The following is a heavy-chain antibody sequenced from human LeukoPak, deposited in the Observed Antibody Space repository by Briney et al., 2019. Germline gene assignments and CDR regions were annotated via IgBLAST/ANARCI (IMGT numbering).Heavy chain of an antibody. CDR3: AILGTHYYDSSGYNWFDP. J-gene: IGHJ5*02. Sequence: GRSLRLSCAASGFTFSSYAMHWVRQAPGKGLEWVAVISYDGSNKYYADSVKGRFTISRDNSKNTLYLQMNSLRAEDTAVYYCAILGTHYYDSSGYNWFDPWGQGTLVTVSS. V-gene: IGHV3-30-3*01. CDR2: ISYDGSNK. CDR1: GFTFSSYA. D-gene: IGHD3-22*01.